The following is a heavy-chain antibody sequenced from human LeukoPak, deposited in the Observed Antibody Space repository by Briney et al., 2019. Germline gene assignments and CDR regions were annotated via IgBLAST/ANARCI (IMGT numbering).Heavy chain of an antibody. V-gene: IGHV4-39*07. CDR3: ARDARFGGSHSNYFDY. J-gene: IGHJ4*02. CDR1: GGSISSSSYY. CDR2: IYYSGST. D-gene: IGHD1-26*01. Sequence: SETLSLTCTVSGGSISSSSYYWGWIRQPPGKGLEWIGSIYYSGSTYYNPSLKSRVTISVDTSKNQFSLKLSSVTAADTAVYYCARDARFGGSHSNYFDYWGQGTLVTVSS.